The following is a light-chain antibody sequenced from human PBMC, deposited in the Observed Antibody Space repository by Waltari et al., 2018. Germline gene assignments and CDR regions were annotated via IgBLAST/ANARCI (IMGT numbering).Light chain of an antibody. CDR1: SSDVGGYNN. CDR2: DVS. J-gene: IGLJ2*01. Sequence: QSALTPPASVSGSPGQSTTLSCTGTSSDVGGYNNVSWYQQHPGKAPKLMIYDVSNRPSGVSKRFSGSKSGNTASLTISGLQAEDEADYYCSSYTSSSTLVFGGGTKLTVL. CDR3: SSYTSSSTLV. V-gene: IGLV2-14*03.